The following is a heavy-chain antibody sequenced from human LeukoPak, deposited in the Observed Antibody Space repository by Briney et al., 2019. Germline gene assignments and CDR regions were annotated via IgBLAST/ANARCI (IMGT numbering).Heavy chain of an antibody. J-gene: IGHJ4*02. CDR3: AKWDVDTAMSGDY. CDR2: IRYDGSNK. V-gene: IGHV3-30*02. Sequence: GGSLRLSCAASGFTFSSYGMHWVRQAPGKGLEWVAFIRYDGSNKYYADSVKGRFTISRDNSKNTLYLQMNSLRAEDTAVYYCAKWDVDTAMSGDYWGQGTLVTVSS. CDR1: GFTFSSYG. D-gene: IGHD5-18*01.